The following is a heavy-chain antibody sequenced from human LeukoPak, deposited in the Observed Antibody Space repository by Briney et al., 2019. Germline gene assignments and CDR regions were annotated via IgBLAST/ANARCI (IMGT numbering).Heavy chain of an antibody. Sequence: ASVKVSCKASGGTFNSYAITWVRQAPGQGLEWMGWINPNSGGTNLAQKFQGRFTMTRDTSTTTAYMELSSLRSDDTAVYYCARARMGSAYDYFDYWGQGTLVTVSS. J-gene: IGHJ4*02. CDR2: INPNSGGT. CDR3: ARARMGSAYDYFDY. CDR1: GGTFNSYA. D-gene: IGHD5-12*01. V-gene: IGHV1-2*02.